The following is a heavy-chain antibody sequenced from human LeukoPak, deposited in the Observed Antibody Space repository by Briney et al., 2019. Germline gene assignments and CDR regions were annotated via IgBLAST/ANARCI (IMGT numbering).Heavy chain of an antibody. D-gene: IGHD6-13*01. J-gene: IGHJ4*02. CDR2: SYYSGST. Sequence: SETPSLTCSVSGDSISTYYWIWIRQPPGKGLEWIGSSYYSGSTNYNPSLKSRVTISVDTSKNQFSLKLNSVTAADTAVYYCASRISSGSSWYRPFDYWGQGTLVTVSS. CDR3: ASRISSGSSWYRPFDY. V-gene: IGHV4-59*01. CDR1: GDSISTYY.